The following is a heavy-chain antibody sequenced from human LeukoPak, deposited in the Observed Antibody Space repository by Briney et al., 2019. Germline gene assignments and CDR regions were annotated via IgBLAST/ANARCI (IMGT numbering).Heavy chain of an antibody. Sequence: GGSLRLSCAASGFTFDDYGMSWVRQAPGKGLEWVSGINWNGGSTGYADSVKGRFTISRDNAKNSLYLQINSLRAEDTAVYYCARIVPGLGSRWDYFEYWGQGTLVTVSS. CDR2: INWNGGST. CDR3: ARIVPGLGSRWDYFEY. J-gene: IGHJ4*02. V-gene: IGHV3-20*04. CDR1: GFTFDDYG. D-gene: IGHD6-13*01.